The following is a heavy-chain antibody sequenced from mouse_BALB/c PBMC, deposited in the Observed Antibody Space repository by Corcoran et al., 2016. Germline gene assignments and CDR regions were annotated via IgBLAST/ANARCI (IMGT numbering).Heavy chain of an antibody. CDR3: AREPYRHDY. Sequence: QIQLVQSGPELKKPGETVKISCKASGYTFANDGMNWVKRAPGKGLKWMGWINTYTGEPTYADDFKGRFAFSLETSASTAYLQINNLKNEDMATYFCAREPYRHDYWGQGTTLTVSS. D-gene: IGHD2-10*01. V-gene: IGHV9-1*02. J-gene: IGHJ2*01. CDR2: INTYTGEP. CDR1: GYTFANDG.